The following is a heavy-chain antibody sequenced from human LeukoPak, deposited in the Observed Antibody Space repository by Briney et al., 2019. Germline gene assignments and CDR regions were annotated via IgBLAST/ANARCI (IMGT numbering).Heavy chain of an antibody. D-gene: IGHD3-10*01. J-gene: IGHJ4*02. CDR2: IYYSGST. CDR3: ARAPYGSGFDY. CDR1: TFSISSYY. V-gene: IGHV4-59*01. Sequence: SETLSLTCTVSTFSISSYYWSWIRQPPGKGLEWIGYIYYSGSTNYSPSLKSRVTISVDTSKNQFSLKLSSVTAADTAVYYCARAPYGSGFDYWGQGTLVTVSS.